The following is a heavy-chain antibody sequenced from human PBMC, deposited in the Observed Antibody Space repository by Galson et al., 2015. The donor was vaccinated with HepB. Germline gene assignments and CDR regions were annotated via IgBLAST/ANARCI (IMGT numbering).Heavy chain of an antibody. CDR3: ARDPITMIVNWFDP. CDR1: GGSITRSSYY. V-gene: IGHV4-39*07. CDR2: ISSSGGST. D-gene: IGHD3-22*01. J-gene: IGHJ5*02. Sequence: LSLTCTVSGGSITRSSYYWGWIRQPPGKGLEWIGSISSSGGSTYHNPSLKSRVTISVDTSKIQFSLKLSSVTVADTAVYYCARDPITMIVNWFDPWGQGTLVTVSS.